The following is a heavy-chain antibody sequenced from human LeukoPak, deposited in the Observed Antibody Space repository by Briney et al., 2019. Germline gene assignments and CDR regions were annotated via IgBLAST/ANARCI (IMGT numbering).Heavy chain of an antibody. CDR1: SGSFSGYY. Sequence: PSETLSLTCGVYSGSFSGYYWSWIRQPPGKGLEWIGEIDHSGSTNYNPSLKSRVTISVDTSKNQFSLKLSSVTAADTAVYYCAREGDSSSTSAFDIWGQGTMVTVSS. D-gene: IGHD6-6*01. CDR3: AREGDSSSTSAFDI. CDR2: IDHSGST. J-gene: IGHJ3*02. V-gene: IGHV4-34*01.